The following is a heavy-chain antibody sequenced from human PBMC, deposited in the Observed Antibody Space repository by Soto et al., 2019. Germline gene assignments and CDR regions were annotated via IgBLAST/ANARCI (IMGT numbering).Heavy chain of an antibody. CDR2: IGVLGDT. J-gene: IGHJ6*01. CDR1: GFTFNNHD. CDR3: ARGILGPGDYYYGMDV. Sequence: EVQLMESGGGLVQPGGSLRLSCAASGFTFNNHDMHWVRQAAGKGLEWVSGIGVLGDTYYPGSVNGRFTISRENAKNSLYLQINDPRAGDTAVYYCARGILGPGDYYYGMDVWGQGTTVTVSS. V-gene: IGHV3-13*01. D-gene: IGHD7-27*01.